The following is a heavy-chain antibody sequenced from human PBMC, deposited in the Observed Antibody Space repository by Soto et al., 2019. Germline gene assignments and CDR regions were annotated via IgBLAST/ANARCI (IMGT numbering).Heavy chain of an antibody. D-gene: IGHD3-9*01. CDR1: GGTFSSYA. J-gene: IGHJ4*02. CDR3: AKGRDILTGYSFDY. CDR2: IIPIFGTA. V-gene: IGHV1-69*01. Sequence: QVQLVQSGAEVKKPGSSVKVSCKASGGTFSSYAISWVRQAPGQGLEWMGGIIPIFGTANYAQKVQGRVTITADESTRTAYRELSSLRSEDTAVYYCAKGRDILTGYSFDYWGQGTLVTVSS.